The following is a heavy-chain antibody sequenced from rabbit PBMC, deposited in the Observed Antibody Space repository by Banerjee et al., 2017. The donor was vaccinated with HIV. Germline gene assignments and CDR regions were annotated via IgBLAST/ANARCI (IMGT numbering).Heavy chain of an antibody. CDR3: ARGGDWGTRLDL. D-gene: IGHD3-1*01. V-gene: IGHV1S40*01. CDR2: INTSSGDT. J-gene: IGHJ3*01. Sequence: GLEWIACINTSSGDTVYATRAKGRFTISKASWTTVTLQMTSLTAADTATYFCARGGDWGTRLDLWGQGTLVTVS.